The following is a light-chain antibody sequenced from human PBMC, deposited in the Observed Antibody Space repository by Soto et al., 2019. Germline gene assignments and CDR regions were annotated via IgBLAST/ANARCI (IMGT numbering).Light chain of an antibody. Sequence: EIVFTQSPGTLSLSPGERATLTCRASQSVSNNYLAWCQQKPGQAPRLLIYGASNRATGIPDRFSGSGSGTDFTLTISRLEPEDFAVDYCQQYGSSGTFGQGTKVDIK. CDR1: QSVSNNY. V-gene: IGKV3-20*01. J-gene: IGKJ1*01. CDR3: QQYGSSGT. CDR2: GAS.